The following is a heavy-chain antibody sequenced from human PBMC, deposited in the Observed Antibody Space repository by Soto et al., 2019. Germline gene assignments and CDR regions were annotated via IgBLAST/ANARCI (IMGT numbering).Heavy chain of an antibody. V-gene: IGHV4-39*01. CDR1: GGSISSSSYY. J-gene: IGHJ4*02. CDR3: AGHTVTALFDY. CDR2: IYYSGST. D-gene: IGHD2-21*02. Sequence: QLQLQESGPGLVKPSETLSLTCTVSGGSISSSSYYWGWIRQPPGKGLEWIGSIYYSGSTYYNPSLKSRVTISVDTSKNQFSLKLSSVTAADTAVYYCAGHTVTALFDYWGQGTLVTVSS.